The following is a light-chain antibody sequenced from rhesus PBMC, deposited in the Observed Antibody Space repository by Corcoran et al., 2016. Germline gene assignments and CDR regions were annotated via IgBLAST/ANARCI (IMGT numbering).Light chain of an antibody. CDR1: QGISND. V-gene: IGKV1-33*02. CDR3: QHYYNFPPT. Sequence: DIQMTQSPSSLSASVGDRVTITCRASQGISNDLAWYQQKPGESPKFLIYGATSLQSGIPSRFSGSGAGTDFTLTISSLQSEDFATYYCQHYYNFPPTFGQGAKVESK. CDR2: GAT. J-gene: IGKJ1*01.